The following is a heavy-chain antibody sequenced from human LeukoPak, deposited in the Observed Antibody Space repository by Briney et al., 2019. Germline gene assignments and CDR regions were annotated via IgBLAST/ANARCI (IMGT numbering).Heavy chain of an antibody. V-gene: IGHV3-15*01. CDR3: TTDLKESGSDPTTGFQY. Sequence: GGSLRLSCTASGFTFSNAWMSWVRQAPGKGLEWVGRIKSKPAGGSPDYAAPIKGRFTISRDDSQNTLYLQVNSLQVEDTAVYYCTTDLKESGSDPTTGFQYWGQGTLVTVSS. D-gene: IGHD1-26*01. CDR1: GFTFSNAW. J-gene: IGHJ4*02. CDR2: IKSKPAGGSP.